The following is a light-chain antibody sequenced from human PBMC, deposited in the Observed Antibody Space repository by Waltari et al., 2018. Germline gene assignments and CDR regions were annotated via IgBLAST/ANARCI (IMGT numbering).Light chain of an antibody. CDR1: RSVLYSPNNKNY. J-gene: IGKJ4*01. Sequence: DIVMTQSPDSLAVSLGERATINCKFSRSVLYSPNNKNYLSWFQQKPGKPPKLLIYWASTRESGVPDRFSGSGSGTDFTLTISSLQAEDVALYYCQQFYGSPFTFGGGTKVEIK. CDR2: WAS. V-gene: IGKV4-1*01. CDR3: QQFYGSPFT.